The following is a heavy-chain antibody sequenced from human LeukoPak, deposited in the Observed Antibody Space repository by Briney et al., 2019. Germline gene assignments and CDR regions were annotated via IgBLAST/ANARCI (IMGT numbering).Heavy chain of an antibody. J-gene: IGHJ3*02. CDR1: GFTFSDYY. CDR3: AKDIGGSLRLDAFDI. Sequence: GGSLRLSCAASGFTFSDYYMSWIRQAPGKGLEWVSYISSSGSTIYYADSVKGRFTISRDNSKNTLYLQMNSLRAEDTAVYYCAKDIGGSLRLDAFDIWGQGTMVTVSS. V-gene: IGHV3-11*01. CDR2: ISSSGSTI. D-gene: IGHD3-16*01.